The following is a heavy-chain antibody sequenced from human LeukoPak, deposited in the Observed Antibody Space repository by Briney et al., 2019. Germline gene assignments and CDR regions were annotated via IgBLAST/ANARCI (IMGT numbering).Heavy chain of an antibody. CDR1: GGSLSSYY. V-gene: IGHV4-59*01. J-gene: IGHJ3*02. CDR2: IYYSGST. CDR3: ARRDTNDAFDI. Sequence: PSETLSLTCTVSGGSLSSYYWSWIRQPPGKGLEWIGYIYYSGSTNYNPSLKSRVTISVDTSKNQFSLKLSSVTAADTAVYYCARRDTNDAFDIWGQGTMVIVSS.